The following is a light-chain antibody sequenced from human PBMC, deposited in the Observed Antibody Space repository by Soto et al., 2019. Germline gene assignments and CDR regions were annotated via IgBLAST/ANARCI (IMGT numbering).Light chain of an antibody. J-gene: IGLJ3*02. CDR2: DDN. Sequence: QSVLTQPPSVSAAPGQKVTISCSGNNSNIENNYVAWYQQLPGTAPKFLIYDDNKRPSGIPDRFSGSKSGSSATLGITGLQTGDAAVYYCGTWDSSLRAVVFGGGTQLTVL. CDR1: NSNIENNY. CDR3: GTWDSSLRAVV. V-gene: IGLV1-51*01.